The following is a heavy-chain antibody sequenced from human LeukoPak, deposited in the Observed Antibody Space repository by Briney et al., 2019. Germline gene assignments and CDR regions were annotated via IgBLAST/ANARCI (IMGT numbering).Heavy chain of an antibody. CDR2: INPNSGGT. V-gene: IGHV1-2*02. D-gene: IGHD6-13*01. CDR3: ASQDVGAAAGSVDY. Sequence: ASVKVSCKASGYTFTGYYMHWVRQAPGQGLEWMGWINPNSGGTNYAQKFQGRVTMTRDTSISAACMELSRLRSDDTAVYYCASQDVGAAAGSVDYWGQGTLVTVSS. J-gene: IGHJ4*02. CDR1: GYTFTGYY.